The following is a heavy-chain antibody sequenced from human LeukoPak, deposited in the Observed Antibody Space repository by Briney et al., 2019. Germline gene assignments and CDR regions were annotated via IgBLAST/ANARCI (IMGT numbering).Heavy chain of an antibody. CDR1: GYSISSGYY. CDR2: IYYSGST. Sequence: PSETLSLTCTVSGYSISSGYYWGWIRQPPGKGLEWIGSIYYSGSTYYNPSLKSRVTISVDTSKNQFSLKLSSVTAADTAVYYCARDYYGSGSYYAKSLYYMDVWGKGTTVTISS. CDR3: ARDYYGSGSYYAKSLYYMDV. V-gene: IGHV4-38-2*02. J-gene: IGHJ6*03. D-gene: IGHD3-10*01.